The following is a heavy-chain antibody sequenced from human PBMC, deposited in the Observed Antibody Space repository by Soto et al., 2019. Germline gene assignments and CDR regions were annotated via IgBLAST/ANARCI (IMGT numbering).Heavy chain of an antibody. V-gene: IGHV3-23*01. CDR1: GFTFSSYG. J-gene: IGHJ4*02. CDR2: IRGSGGST. Sequence: EVHLLESGGGLVQPGGSLRLSCAASGFTFSSYGMSWVRQAPGKGLEWVSSIRGSGGSTYYADSVKGRFTVSRDNSKNTLYLQMNSLRAEDTAVYYCAKLIDFDYWGQGTLVTVSS. CDR3: AKLIDFDY.